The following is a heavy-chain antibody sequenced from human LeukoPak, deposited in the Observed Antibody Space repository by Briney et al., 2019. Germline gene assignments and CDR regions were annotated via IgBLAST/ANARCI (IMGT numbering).Heavy chain of an antibody. J-gene: IGHJ6*02. CDR3: ARDRYYGIDV. CDR2: IKSDGTST. Sequence: GGSLRLSCAASGFTFSSYWMHWVRQDPGKGLVWVSHIKSDGTSTSYADPVRGRFTISRDNAKNTLYLQMNSLRAEDTAVYFCARDRYYGIDVWGRGTTVTVSS. V-gene: IGHV3-74*01. CDR1: GFTFSSYW.